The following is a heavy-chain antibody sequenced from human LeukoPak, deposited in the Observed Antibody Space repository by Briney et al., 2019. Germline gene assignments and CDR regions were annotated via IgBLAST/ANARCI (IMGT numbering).Heavy chain of an antibody. CDR3: ARGDVEMATIDAFDI. J-gene: IGHJ3*02. D-gene: IGHD5-24*01. V-gene: IGHV1-69*04. CDR1: GGTFSSYA. CDR2: IIPILGIA. Sequence: GASVKVSCKASGGTFSSYAISWVRLAPGQGLEWMGRIIPILGIANYAQKFQGRVTITADKSTSTAYMELSSLRSEDTAVYYCARGDVEMATIDAFDIWGQGTMVTVSS.